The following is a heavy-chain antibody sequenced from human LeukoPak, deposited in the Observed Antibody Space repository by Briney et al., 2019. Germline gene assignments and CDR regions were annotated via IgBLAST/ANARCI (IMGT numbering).Heavy chain of an antibody. Sequence: PGGSLRLSCAASGFTVSSSYMSWVRQAPGKGLEWVSVIHSGGNTYYADSVKGRFTISRDNAKNSLYLQMNSLRAEDTAVYYCARVVPVVPLFDYWGQGTLVTVSS. D-gene: IGHD2-2*01. CDR1: GFTVSSSY. V-gene: IGHV3-53*01. CDR2: IHSGGNT. J-gene: IGHJ4*02. CDR3: ARVVPVVPLFDY.